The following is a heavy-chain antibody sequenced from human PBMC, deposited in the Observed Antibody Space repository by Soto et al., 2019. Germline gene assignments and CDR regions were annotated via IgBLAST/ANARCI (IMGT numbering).Heavy chain of an antibody. D-gene: IGHD1-7*01. Sequence: EVQLVESGGGLVQPGGSLRLSCAASGFTFSDHYMDWVRQAPGKGLEWVGRSRNKANSYSTEYAASVKGRFTISRDESRNSLFMQMNSLKTEDTAVYYRAKCKNYHFEHWGQGTLVTVSS. V-gene: IGHV3-72*01. CDR3: AKCKNYHFEH. CDR2: SRNKANSYST. J-gene: IGHJ5*02. CDR1: GFTFSDHY.